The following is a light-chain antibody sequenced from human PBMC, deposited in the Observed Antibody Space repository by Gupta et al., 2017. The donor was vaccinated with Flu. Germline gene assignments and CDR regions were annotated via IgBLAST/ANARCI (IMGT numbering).Light chain of an antibody. CDR1: QSVSIN. J-gene: IGKJ2*03. V-gene: IGKV3-15*01. CDR2: GAS. CDR3: QQYNNWYS. Sequence: EIAMTQSPATLSVSPGERATLSCRASQSVSINLAWYQQKPGQAPRLLIYGASTRATGIPARFSGSGSGTEFTLTISSLQSEDFAVYYCQQYNNWYSFGQGTKLEIK.